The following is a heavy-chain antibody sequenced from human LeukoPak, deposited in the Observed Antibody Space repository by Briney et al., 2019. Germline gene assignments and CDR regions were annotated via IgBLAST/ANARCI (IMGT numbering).Heavy chain of an antibody. J-gene: IGHJ4*02. CDR2: ISSNGGST. Sequence: AGSLRLSCSASGFTFSSYAMYWVRQAPGKGLEYVSGISSNGGSTYYADSVKGRFTISRDNSKNTLYLQMSSLRAEDTAVYYCVKITSSSGGDYWGQGTLVTVSS. D-gene: IGHD6-19*01. CDR1: GFTFSSYA. V-gene: IGHV3-64D*09. CDR3: VKITSSSGGDY.